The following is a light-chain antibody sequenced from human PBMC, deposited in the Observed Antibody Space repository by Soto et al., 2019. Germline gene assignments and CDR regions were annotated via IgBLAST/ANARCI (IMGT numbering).Light chain of an antibody. Sequence: EIVMTQSPATLSVSPGERATLSCRASQSVSSNLAWYQQKPGQAPRLLIYGASTRATDIPARFSGSGSGTEFTLSFSSLQSEDFAVYYCQQYNNWPWTFGQGTKV. CDR1: QSVSSN. CDR3: QQYNNWPWT. CDR2: GAS. V-gene: IGKV3-15*01. J-gene: IGKJ1*01.